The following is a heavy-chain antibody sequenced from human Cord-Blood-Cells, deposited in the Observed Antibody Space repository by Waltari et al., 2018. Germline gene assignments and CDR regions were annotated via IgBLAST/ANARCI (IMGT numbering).Heavy chain of an antibody. Sequence: QLQLQESGPGLVKPSETLSLTCTVSGGSISSSSYYWGWIRQPPGKGLEGIGSIFYSGATYSNPSLKSRVTISVDTSKNQFSLKLSSVTAADTAVYYCARQGVTMVRRTFDPWGQGTLVTVSS. D-gene: IGHD3-10*01. CDR2: IFYSGAT. J-gene: IGHJ5*02. CDR3: ARQGVTMVRRTFDP. CDR1: GGSISSSSYY. V-gene: IGHV4-39*01.